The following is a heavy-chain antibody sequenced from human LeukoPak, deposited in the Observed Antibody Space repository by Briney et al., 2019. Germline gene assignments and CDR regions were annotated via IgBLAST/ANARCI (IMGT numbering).Heavy chain of an antibody. V-gene: IGHV3-53*01. D-gene: IGHD1-26*01. CDR1: GFTVRNTY. CDR3: ARRQGRAVALDY. CDR2: IYSDGRT. Sequence: PGGSLRLSCAASGFTVRNTYMSWVHQAPGKGLEWVSVIYSDGRTYYADSVKGRFTISRDNSKNTLYLQMNSLRVEDTAVYYCARRQGRAVALDYWGQGTLVTVSS. J-gene: IGHJ4*02.